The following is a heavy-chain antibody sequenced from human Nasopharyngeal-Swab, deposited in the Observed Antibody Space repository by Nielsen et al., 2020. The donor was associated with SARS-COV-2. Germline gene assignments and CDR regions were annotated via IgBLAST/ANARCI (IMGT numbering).Heavy chain of an antibody. CDR3: ARDAPEGYYYGSGSYYKQAFDI. D-gene: IGHD3-10*01. Sequence: WIRQPPGKGLEWVSSISSSSSYIYYADSVKGRFTISRGNAKNSLYLQMNSLRAEDTAVYYCARDAPEGYYYGSGSYYKQAFDIWGQGTMVTVSS. V-gene: IGHV3-21*01. J-gene: IGHJ3*02. CDR2: ISSSSSYI.